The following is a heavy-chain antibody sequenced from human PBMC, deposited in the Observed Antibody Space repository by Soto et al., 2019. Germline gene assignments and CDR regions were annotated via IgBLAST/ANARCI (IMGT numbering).Heavy chain of an antibody. CDR2: IKTKADNYAT. CDR3: TRLSGSGVFWFDP. V-gene: IGHV3-73*02. D-gene: IGHD3-10*01. Sequence: EVQLVESGGGLVQPGGSLTISCAASGFTFSGSAIHWVRQASGKGLEWVGRIKTKADNYATVYAASVTGRFIISRDDSMNTAYLHMSSLKTEDTAVHFCTRLSGSGVFWFDPWGQGTLVTVSS. J-gene: IGHJ5*02. CDR1: GFTFSGSA.